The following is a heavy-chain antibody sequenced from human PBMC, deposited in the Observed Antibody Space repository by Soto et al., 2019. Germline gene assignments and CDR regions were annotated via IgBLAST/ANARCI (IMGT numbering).Heavy chain of an antibody. Sequence: GGSLRLSCAASGFTFSSYAMSWVRQAPGKGLEWVSAISGSGGSTYYADSVKGRFTISRDNSKNTLYLQMNSLRAEDTAVYYCAKPKHAIAAAARGHFQHWGQGTLVTVSS. CDR1: GFTFSSYA. CDR3: AKPKHAIAAAARGHFQH. D-gene: IGHD6-13*01. J-gene: IGHJ1*01. CDR2: ISGSGGST. V-gene: IGHV3-23*01.